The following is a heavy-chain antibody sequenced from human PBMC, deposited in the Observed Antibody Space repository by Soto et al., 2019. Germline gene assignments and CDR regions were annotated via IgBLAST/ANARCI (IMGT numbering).Heavy chain of an antibody. Sequence: SETLSLTCAVSSGSISSSNWWSWVRQPPGKGLEWIGEINHSGSTNYNPSLKSRVTISVDTSKNQFSLKLSSVTAADTAVYYCARGLAWQQLPRASYYYGMDVWGQGTTVTVSS. V-gene: IGHV4-4*02. D-gene: IGHD6-13*01. J-gene: IGHJ6*02. CDR2: INHSGST. CDR1: SGSISSSNW. CDR3: ARGLAWQQLPRASYYYGMDV.